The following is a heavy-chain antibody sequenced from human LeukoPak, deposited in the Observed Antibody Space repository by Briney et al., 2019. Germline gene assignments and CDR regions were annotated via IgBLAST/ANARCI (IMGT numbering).Heavy chain of an antibody. CDR3: ARGILDYDILTGYSFQH. Sequence: SETLSLTCAVYGGSFSGYYWSWIRQPPGRGLEWIGYIHYSGSTKYDTSLKSRVTISVDTSNNQLSLKLNSVTAADTAVYYCARGILDYDILTGYSFQHWGQGTLVTVSS. D-gene: IGHD3-9*01. CDR2: IHYSGST. CDR1: GGSFSGYY. J-gene: IGHJ1*01. V-gene: IGHV4-59*01.